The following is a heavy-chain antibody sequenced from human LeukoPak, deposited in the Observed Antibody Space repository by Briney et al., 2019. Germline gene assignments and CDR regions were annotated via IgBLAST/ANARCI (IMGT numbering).Heavy chain of an antibody. D-gene: IGHD4-17*01. Sequence: ASVKVSCKASGYTFNDYYLSWVRQAPGQGFEWMGWINPNSGGTNYAQKFQGRVTMTRDTSIKTAYMELNSLGSDDTAVYYCARRPDTVTRGVDVWGQGTTVTVSS. CDR3: ARRPDTVTRGVDV. J-gene: IGHJ6*02. CDR2: INPNSGGT. V-gene: IGHV1-2*02. CDR1: GYTFNDYY.